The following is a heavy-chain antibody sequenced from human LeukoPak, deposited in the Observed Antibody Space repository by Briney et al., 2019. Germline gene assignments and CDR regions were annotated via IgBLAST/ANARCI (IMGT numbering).Heavy chain of an antibody. J-gene: IGHJ5*02. CDR1: GGSISSYY. CDR3: ARDGSSSWYGDWFDP. CDR2: IYTSGST. Sequence: PSETLSLTCTVSGGSISSYYWSWIRQPAGKGLEWIGRIYTSGSTNYNPSLMSRVTMSVDTSKNQFSLKLSSVTAADTAVYYCARDGSSSWYGDWFDPWGQGTLVTVSS. D-gene: IGHD6-13*01. V-gene: IGHV4-4*07.